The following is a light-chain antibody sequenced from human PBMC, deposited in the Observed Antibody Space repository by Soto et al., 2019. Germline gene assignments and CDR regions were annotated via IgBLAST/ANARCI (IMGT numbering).Light chain of an antibody. CDR1: QSVSHN. V-gene: IGKV3-15*01. Sequence: EIVMTQSPATLSVSPGEGATLSCRASQSVSHNLAWYQQKPGQAPRLLIYGASTRATGIPTRFSGSGSGTEFTLTISRLEPEDSAVYYCQQYDSSPLTFGGGTKVQIK. J-gene: IGKJ4*01. CDR3: QQYDSSPLT. CDR2: GAS.